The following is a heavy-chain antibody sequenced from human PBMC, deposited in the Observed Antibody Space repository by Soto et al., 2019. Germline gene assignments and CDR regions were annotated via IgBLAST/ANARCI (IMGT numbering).Heavy chain of an antibody. CDR3: AREIMPLTNDWYFDL. V-gene: IGHV4-30-4*01. CDR2: IFDSGST. D-gene: IGHD2-8*01. J-gene: IGHJ2*01. Sequence: QVQLQESGPGLVKPSETLSLTCTVSGGSISGGVHSWSWIRQPPGKGLEWIGHIFDSGSTYYNPSRKCRLTMSVYTSKNQFSRRLSSVTAADTAVYYCAREIMPLTNDWYFDLWGRGTLVTVSS. CDR1: GGSISGGVHS.